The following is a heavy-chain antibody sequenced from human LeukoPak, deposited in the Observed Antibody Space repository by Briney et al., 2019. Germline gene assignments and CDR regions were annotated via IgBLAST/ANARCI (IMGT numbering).Heavy chain of an antibody. CDR3: ARHDSGNYLDH. V-gene: IGHV4-39*01. CDR1: GDSIISSSYY. D-gene: IGHD4/OR15-4a*01. J-gene: IGHJ4*02. Sequence: SEILTLTCSVSGDSIISSSYYWGWIRQPPGKGLEWIGSIYYTGSTNYNPSLKSRVTISVDTSKNLFSLKLSSVTAADTAVYYCARHDSGNYLDHWGQGALVTASS. CDR2: IYYTGST.